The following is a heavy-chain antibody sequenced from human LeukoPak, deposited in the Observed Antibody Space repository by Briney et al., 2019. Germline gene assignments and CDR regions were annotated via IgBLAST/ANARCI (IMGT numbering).Heavy chain of an antibody. J-gene: IGHJ4*02. Sequence: ASVKVSCKASGYXFTAYYMHWVRQAPGQGLEWMGGINPNSGVTNYAQKFQGRVTMTRDTSINTAYMELSRLRSDDTAMYYCARDDSSSWSPATYWGQGTLVTVSS. V-gene: IGHV1-2*02. CDR1: GYXFTAYY. D-gene: IGHD6-13*01. CDR3: ARDDSSSWSPATY. CDR2: INPNSGVT.